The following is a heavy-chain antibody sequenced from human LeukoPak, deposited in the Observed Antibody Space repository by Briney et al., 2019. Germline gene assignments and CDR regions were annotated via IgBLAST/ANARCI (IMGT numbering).Heavy chain of an antibody. CDR1: GFTFSSYA. CDR2: ISGSGGST. Sequence: PGGSLRLSCAASGFTFSSYAMSWVRQAPGKGLEWVSAISGSGGSTYYADSVKGRFTISRDNSKNTLYLQMNILRPEDTAVYYRAKGPRAGYYYDSSAAHGPWGQGTLVTVSS. CDR3: AKGPRAGYYYDSSAAHGP. D-gene: IGHD3-22*01. V-gene: IGHV3-23*01. J-gene: IGHJ5*02.